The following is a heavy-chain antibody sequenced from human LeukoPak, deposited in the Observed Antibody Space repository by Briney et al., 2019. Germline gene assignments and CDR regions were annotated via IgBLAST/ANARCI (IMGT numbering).Heavy chain of an antibody. CDR3: ATNYGSGSYYNFDY. CDR1: GFTLSNYG. Sequence: GGSLRLSCVASGFTLSNYGMHWVRQAPGKGLEWVAVVSYDGSNKYYADSVKGRFTISRDTSKNTLYLQMNSLRAEDTAVYYCATNYGSGSYYNFDYWGQGTLVTASS. J-gene: IGHJ4*02. CDR2: VSYDGSNK. V-gene: IGHV3-30*19. D-gene: IGHD3-10*01.